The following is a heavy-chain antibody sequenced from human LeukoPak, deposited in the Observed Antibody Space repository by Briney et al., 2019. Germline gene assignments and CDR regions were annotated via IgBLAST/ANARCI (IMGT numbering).Heavy chain of an antibody. CDR1: GFTFSSYG. D-gene: IGHD6-13*01. J-gene: IGHJ4*02. V-gene: IGHV3-30*18. Sequence: GGSLRLSCAASGFTFSSYGMHWVRQAPGKGLEWVAVISYDGSNKYYADSVKGRFTISRDNSKNTLYLQMNSLRAEDTAVYYCANYVGVAAAAPFDYWGQGTLVTVSS. CDR3: ANYVGVAAAAPFDY. CDR2: ISYDGSNK.